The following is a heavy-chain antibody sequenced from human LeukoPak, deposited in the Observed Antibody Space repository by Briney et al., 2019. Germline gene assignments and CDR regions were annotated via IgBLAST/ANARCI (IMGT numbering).Heavy chain of an antibody. D-gene: IGHD6-6*01. CDR2: IYYSGST. Sequence: SETLSLTCTVSGGSISSSSYYWGWIRQPPGKGLEWIGSIYYSGSTYYNPSLKSRVTISVDTSKNQFSLKLNSVTAADTSVYYCARRGSSSFDSWGQGTLVTVSS. J-gene: IGHJ4*02. V-gene: IGHV4-39*01. CDR1: GGSISSSSYY. CDR3: ARRGSSSFDS.